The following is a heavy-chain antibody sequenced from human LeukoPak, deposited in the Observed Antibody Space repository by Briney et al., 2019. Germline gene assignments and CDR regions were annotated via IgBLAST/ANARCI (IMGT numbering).Heavy chain of an antibody. J-gene: IGHJ3*02. CDR3: ARLPYDYVWGSYRSDAFDI. V-gene: IGHV4-39*01. CDR1: GGTISSSSYY. Sequence: SETLSLTCTVSGGTISSSSYYWGWIRQPPGKGLEWIGSIYYSGSTYYNPSLKSRVTISVDTSKNQFSLKLSSVTAADTAVYYCARLPYDYVWGSYRSDAFDIWGQGTMVTVSS. CDR2: IYYSGST. D-gene: IGHD3-16*02.